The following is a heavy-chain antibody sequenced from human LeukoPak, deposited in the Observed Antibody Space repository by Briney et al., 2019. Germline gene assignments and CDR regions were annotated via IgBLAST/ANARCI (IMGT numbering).Heavy chain of an antibody. CDR2: FDPEDGET. Sequence: ASVKVSCKVSGYTLAELSMHWVRQAPGKGLEWMGGFDPEDGETIYAQKFQGRVTMTEDTSTDTAYMELSSLRSEDTAAYYCATIPDYYDSSGRTGGFDYWGQGTLVTVSS. CDR3: ATIPDYYDSSGRTGGFDY. V-gene: IGHV1-24*01. D-gene: IGHD3-22*01. J-gene: IGHJ4*02. CDR1: GYTLAELS.